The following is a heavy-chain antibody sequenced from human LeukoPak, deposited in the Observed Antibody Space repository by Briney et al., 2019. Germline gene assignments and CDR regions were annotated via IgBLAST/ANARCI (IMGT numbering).Heavy chain of an antibody. CDR2: INPNSGGT. CDR3: ARRSLGSGDAFDI. V-gene: IGHV1-2*02. Sequence: ASVKVSCKASGYTFTSYYMHWVRQAPGQGLEWMGWINPNSGGTNYAQKFQGRVTMTRDTSISTAYMELSRLRSDDTAVYYCARRSLGSGDAFDIWGQGTMVTVSS. D-gene: IGHD1-14*01. J-gene: IGHJ3*02. CDR1: GYTFTSYY.